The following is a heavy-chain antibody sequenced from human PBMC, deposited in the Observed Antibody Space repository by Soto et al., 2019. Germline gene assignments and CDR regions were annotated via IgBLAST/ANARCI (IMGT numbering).Heavy chain of an antibody. J-gene: IGHJ4*02. V-gene: IGHV3-53*01. CDR1: GFTVSSNY. CDR3: ARGGSRRLQLLFVFDS. CDR2: IYSGGTT. D-gene: IGHD1-1*01. Sequence: PGGSLRLSCAASGFTVSSNYMSWVRQAPGKVLEWVSVIYSGGTTYYADSVKDRFTISRDNSKNTLYLQMNGLRAEDTAVYYCARGGSRRLQLLFVFDSWGQGTLVTVSS.